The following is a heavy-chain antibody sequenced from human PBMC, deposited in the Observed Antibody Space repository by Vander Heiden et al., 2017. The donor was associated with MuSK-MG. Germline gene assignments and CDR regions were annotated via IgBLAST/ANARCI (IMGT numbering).Heavy chain of an antibody. CDR3: ARARSRTDHYFDY. CDR1: GFTFSSYA. D-gene: IGHD2-2*01. CDR2: ISGSGGST. V-gene: IGHV3-23*01. Sequence: EVQLLESGGGLVQPGGSLRLSCAASGFTFSSYAMSWVRQAPGKGLEWVSAISGSGGSTYYADAVKGRFTISRDNSKNTMYLQMNRLRAEDTAVYYYARARSRTDHYFDYWGQGTMVTVSS. J-gene: IGHJ4*02.